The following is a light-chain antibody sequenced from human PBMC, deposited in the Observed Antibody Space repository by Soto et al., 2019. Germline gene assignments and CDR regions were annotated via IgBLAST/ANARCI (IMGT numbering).Light chain of an antibody. CDR3: SSYASSGFLL. Sequence: QSVLTQPASVSGSPGQSITISCTGTSSDIGAYNYVSWYQQHPGKAPKLMIYDVTNRPSGVSNRFSGSKSGNTASLTISGLQAEDESNYYCSSYASSGFLLFGGGTKLTVL. CDR2: DVT. J-gene: IGLJ2*01. V-gene: IGLV2-14*01. CDR1: SSDIGAYNY.